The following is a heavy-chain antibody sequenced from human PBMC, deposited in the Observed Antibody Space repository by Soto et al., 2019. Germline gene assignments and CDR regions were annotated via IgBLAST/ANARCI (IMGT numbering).Heavy chain of an antibody. D-gene: IGHD6-19*01. CDR3: ARDGSGWSSLDGMDV. CDR1: GGSISNYY. V-gene: IGHV4-59*01. J-gene: IGHJ6*02. CDR2: IFYSGST. Sequence: PSETLSLTCTASGGSISNYYWSWTRQPPGKGLEWIGYIFYSGSTNYNPSLKSRVTISVDTSKNQFSLKLSSVTAADTAVYYCARDGSGWSSLDGMDVWGQGTTVTVSS.